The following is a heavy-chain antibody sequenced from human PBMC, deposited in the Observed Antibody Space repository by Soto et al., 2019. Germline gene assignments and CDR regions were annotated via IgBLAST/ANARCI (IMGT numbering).Heavy chain of an antibody. V-gene: IGHV4-59*08. CDR2: IYYSGST. J-gene: IGHJ6*03. Sequence: SETLSHTCTVSGGSISSYYWSWIRQPPGKGLEWIGYIYYSGSTNYNPSLKSRVTISVDTSKSQFSLKLSSVTAADTAVYYCARHTYYYYMDVWGKGTTVTVSS. CDR1: GGSISSYY. CDR3: ARHTYYYYMDV.